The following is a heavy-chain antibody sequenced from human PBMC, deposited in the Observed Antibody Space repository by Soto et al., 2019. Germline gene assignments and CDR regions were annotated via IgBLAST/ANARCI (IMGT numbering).Heavy chain of an antibody. Sequence: QVQLVQSGAEVKKPGSSVKVSCKASGGTFNTYTISWVRQVPGQGLEWMGRIIPIYGIDKYAQRFQGRVTITADRSTKTVYMELTSLRSEDAAVYYCAFGATLPSYYFDSWGQGTLVTVSS. D-gene: IGHD1-26*01. CDR3: AFGATLPSYYFDS. CDR1: GGTFNTYT. V-gene: IGHV1-69*02. CDR2: IIPIYGID. J-gene: IGHJ4*02.